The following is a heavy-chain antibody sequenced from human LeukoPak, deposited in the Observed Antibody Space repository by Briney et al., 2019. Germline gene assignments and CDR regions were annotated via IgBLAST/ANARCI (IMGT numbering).Heavy chain of an antibody. Sequence: PGGSLRLPCAASGFTFDDYAMHWVRQAPGKGLEWVSGISWNSGSIGYADSVKGRFTISRDNAKNSLYLQMNSLRAEDTALYYCAKDLYSSSSGFDYWGQGTLVTVSS. CDR1: GFTFDDYA. J-gene: IGHJ4*02. D-gene: IGHD6-6*01. V-gene: IGHV3-9*01. CDR3: AKDLYSSSSGFDY. CDR2: ISWNSGSI.